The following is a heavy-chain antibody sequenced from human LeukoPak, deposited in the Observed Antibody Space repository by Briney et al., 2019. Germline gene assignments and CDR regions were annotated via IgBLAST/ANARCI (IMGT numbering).Heavy chain of an antibody. Sequence: PSETLPLTCSVSGDSIDSVSYYWGWIRQAPGKGPEWIASIDYSGRTFYNPSLRSRVTISVDTSNNDFSLNLTSVTAADTAVYYCATEFYDFLSGESWFDPWGQGALVTVS. D-gene: IGHD3-9*01. CDR1: GDSIDSVSYY. J-gene: IGHJ5*02. V-gene: IGHV4-39*07. CDR3: ATEFYDFLSGESWFDP. CDR2: IDYSGRT.